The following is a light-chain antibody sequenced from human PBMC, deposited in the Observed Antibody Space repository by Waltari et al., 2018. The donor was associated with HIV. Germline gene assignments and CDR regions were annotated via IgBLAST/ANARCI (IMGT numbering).Light chain of an antibody. CDR2: AAS. CDR1: KGIRND. J-gene: IGKJ1*01. Sequence: AIQMTLSPSSLSAAAGDRVTITCRASKGIRNDLGWNQQKPGKVPKVLIDAASSLQSRVPSRFSGSGSGTDFTLTISSLQPEDFATYYCLQDYNYPWTFGQGTKVELK. CDR3: LQDYNYPWT. V-gene: IGKV1-6*01.